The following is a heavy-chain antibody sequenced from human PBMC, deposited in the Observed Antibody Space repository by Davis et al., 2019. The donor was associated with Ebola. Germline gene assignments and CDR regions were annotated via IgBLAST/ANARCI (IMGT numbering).Heavy chain of an antibody. CDR3: ARDPTRIAVAGTPPYGMDV. J-gene: IGHJ6*04. V-gene: IGHV1-69*13. CDR1: GGTFSSYA. Sequence: SVKVSCKASGGTFSSYAISWVRQAPGQGLEWMGGIIPIFGTANYAQKFQGRVTITADESTSTAYMELSSLRSEDTAVYYCARDPTRIAVAGTPPYGMDVWGKGTTVTVSS. D-gene: IGHD6-19*01. CDR2: IIPIFGTA.